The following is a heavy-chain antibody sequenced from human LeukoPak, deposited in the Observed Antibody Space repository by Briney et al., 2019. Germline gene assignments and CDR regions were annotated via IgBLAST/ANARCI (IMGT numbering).Heavy chain of an antibody. CDR2: INPNSGGT. J-gene: IGHJ3*01. Sequence: ASVKVSCKASGYTFTGFFMHWVRQAPGQGLEWMGWINPNSGGTNYAQKFQGRVTMTRDTSITTAYMELSRLRSDDTAVYYCATWSSSWSAFDLWGQGTMVTVSS. D-gene: IGHD6-13*01. CDR1: GYTFTGFF. CDR3: ATWSSSWSAFDL. V-gene: IGHV1-2*02.